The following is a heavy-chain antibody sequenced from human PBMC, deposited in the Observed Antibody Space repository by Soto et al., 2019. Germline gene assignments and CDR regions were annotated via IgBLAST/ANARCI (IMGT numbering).Heavy chain of an antibody. V-gene: IGHV3-33*01. J-gene: IGHJ2*01. CDR3: ARVPRIAVGGTPWGDFDL. CDR2: IWYGGSNK. D-gene: IGHD6-19*01. Sequence: QVQLEESGGGVVQPGRSLRLSCAASGFTFSSYGMHWVRQAPGKGLEWVAVIWYGGSNKYYADSVKGRFTISRDNSKNTLYLQMNSLGAEDTAVYYCARVPRIAVGGTPWGDFDLWGHGTLVTVSS. CDR1: GFTFSSYG.